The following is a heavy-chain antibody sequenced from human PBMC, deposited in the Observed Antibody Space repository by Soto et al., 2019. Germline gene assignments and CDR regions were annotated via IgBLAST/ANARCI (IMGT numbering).Heavy chain of an antibody. CDR1: GGSFSGYY. D-gene: IGHD3-10*01. J-gene: IGHJ6*02. V-gene: IGHV4-34*01. Sequence: ASETLSLTCAVYGGSFSGYYWSWIRQPPGKGLEWIGEINHSGSTNYNPSLKSRVTISVDTSKNQFSLKLSSVTAADTAVYYCAMGAKTYYYGSGSSTGVLDVWGQGTTVTVSS. CDR3: AMGAKTYYYGSGSSTGVLDV. CDR2: INHSGST.